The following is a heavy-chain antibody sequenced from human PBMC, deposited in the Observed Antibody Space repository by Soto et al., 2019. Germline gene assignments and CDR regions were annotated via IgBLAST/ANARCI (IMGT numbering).Heavy chain of an antibody. CDR2: INANGGAT. J-gene: IGHJ5*02. Sequence: QVELVQSGAQVERPGASVKLSCKASGYSFTDYYIHWVRQAPGQGLEWLGWINANGGATNYAEKFQDRLTLTRDTSIDTAFMELTRLTSDDTALYFCSRSRSPFTWSWGQGTRVAVAS. D-gene: IGHD3-16*01. CDR1: GYSFTDYY. V-gene: IGHV1-2*02. CDR3: SRSRSPFTWS.